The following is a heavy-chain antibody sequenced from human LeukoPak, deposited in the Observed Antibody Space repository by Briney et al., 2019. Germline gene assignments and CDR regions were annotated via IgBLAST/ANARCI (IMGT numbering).Heavy chain of an antibody. J-gene: IGHJ4*02. CDR1: GFTFDDYV. D-gene: IGHD1-7*01. CDR3: ARGRRTTLYYFDY. Sequence: PGGSLRLSCAASGFTFDDYVMHWVRQAPGKGLEWVSGISWNSGSIGYADSVKGRFTISRDNAKNSLYLQMNSLRAEDTAVYYCARGRRTTLYYFDYWGQGTLVTVSS. V-gene: IGHV3-9*01. CDR2: ISWNSGSI.